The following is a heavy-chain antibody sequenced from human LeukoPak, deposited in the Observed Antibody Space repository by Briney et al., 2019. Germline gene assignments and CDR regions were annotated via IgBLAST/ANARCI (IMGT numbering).Heavy chain of an antibody. CDR3: ATVGHYYGSGSSYTYCYYYMDV. D-gene: IGHD3-10*01. CDR2: MNPNNGNK. V-gene: IGHV1-8*03. J-gene: IGHJ6*03. CDR1: GYTFTSYD. Sequence: VASVKVSCKASGYTFTSYDINWVRQATGQGLEWMGWMNPNNGNKDYAQQFQGRVTITRNNSISTPYMELTSLRSEETALSYCATVGHYYGSGSSYTYCYYYMDVWGEGTAVTVSS.